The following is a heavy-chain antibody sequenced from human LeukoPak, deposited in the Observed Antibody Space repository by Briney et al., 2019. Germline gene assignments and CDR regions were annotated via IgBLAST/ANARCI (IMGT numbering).Heavy chain of an antibody. CDR1: GFNFISYS. CDR3: AKRQGSSASCYDY. CDR2: IRGSGVST. D-gene: IGHD2-2*01. J-gene: IGHJ4*02. V-gene: IGHV3-23*01. Sequence: GSLRLSCAASGFNFISYSMSWVRQAPGKGLEWVSVIRGSGVSTYYADSVKGRFTISRDNSKNTLYLQMNNLRAEDTAMYYCAKRQGSSASCYDYWGQGTLVTVSS.